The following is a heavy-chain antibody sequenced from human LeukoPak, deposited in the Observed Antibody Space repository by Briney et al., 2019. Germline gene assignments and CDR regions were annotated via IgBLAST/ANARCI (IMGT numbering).Heavy chain of an antibody. CDR3: TTEID. V-gene: IGHV3-15*05. Sequence: PGGSLRLSCAASGFTFSNVWMNWVRQAPGKGLEWVGRIKSKTDGGTTDYAAPVKGRFTMSNSKNMLYLQMNSLKAEDTAVYYCTTEIDWGQGTLVAVSS. J-gene: IGHJ4*02. CDR2: IKSKTDGGTT. D-gene: IGHD2/OR15-2a*01. CDR1: GFTFSNVW.